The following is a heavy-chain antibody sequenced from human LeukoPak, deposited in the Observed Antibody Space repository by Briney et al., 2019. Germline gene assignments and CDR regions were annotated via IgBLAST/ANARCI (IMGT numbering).Heavy chain of an antibody. CDR1: GLTFSSYA. D-gene: IGHD2-15*01. V-gene: IGHV3-23*01. CDR2: ISGSGGST. Sequence: WGSLRLSCAASGLTFSSYAMSWVRQAPGKGLEWVSAISGSGGSTYYADSVKGRFTISRDNAKNSLFLQMNSLRAEDTAFYYCASKGGFDDWGQGTLVTVSS. J-gene: IGHJ4*02. CDR3: ASKGGFDD.